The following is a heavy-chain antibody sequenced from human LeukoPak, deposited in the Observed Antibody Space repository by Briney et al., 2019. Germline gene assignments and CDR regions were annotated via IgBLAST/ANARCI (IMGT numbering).Heavy chain of an antibody. D-gene: IGHD3-22*01. J-gene: IGHJ4*02. Sequence: SETPSLTCTVSGGSISSGSYYWSWIRQPAGKGLEWSGRIYTSGSTNYNPSLKSRVTISVDTSKNQFSLKLSSVTAADTAVYYCARGRLDSSGYTFDYWGQGTLVTVSS. CDR1: GGSISSGSYY. CDR3: ARGRLDSSGYTFDY. V-gene: IGHV4-61*02. CDR2: IYTSGST.